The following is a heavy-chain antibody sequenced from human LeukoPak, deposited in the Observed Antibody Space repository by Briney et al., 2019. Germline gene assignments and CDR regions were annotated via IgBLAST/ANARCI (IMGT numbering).Heavy chain of an antibody. Sequence: ASVKVSCKASGYIFTGYYMHWVRQAPGQGLEWMGWINTNSGGTNYAQKFEGGVTMTRDTSITTAYMELSRLRSDDTAVYYCARDSSSRGYSGYDLIFDYWGQGTLVTVSS. V-gene: IGHV1-2*02. D-gene: IGHD5-12*01. CDR1: GYIFTGYY. CDR3: ARDSSSRGYSGYDLIFDY. CDR2: INTNSGGT. J-gene: IGHJ4*02.